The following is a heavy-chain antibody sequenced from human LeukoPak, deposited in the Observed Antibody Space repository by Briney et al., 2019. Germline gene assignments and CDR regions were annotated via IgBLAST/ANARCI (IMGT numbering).Heavy chain of an antibody. CDR2: INQSGST. V-gene: IGHV4-34*01. CDR1: GGSFSGYY. Sequence: SETLSLTCAVYGGSFSGYYWSWLRQPPGKGLEWIGEINQSGSTNYNTSLKSRVTISVDTSKTQFSLKLSSVTAADTAVYYCARGRGTYYYDSSGYYLDYWGQGTLVTVSS. CDR3: ARGRGTYYYDSSGYYLDY. D-gene: IGHD3-22*01. J-gene: IGHJ4*02.